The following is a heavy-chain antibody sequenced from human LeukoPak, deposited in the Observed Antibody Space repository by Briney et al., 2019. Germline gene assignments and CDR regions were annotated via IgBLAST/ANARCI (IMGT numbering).Heavy chain of an antibody. J-gene: IGHJ4*02. CDR3: AREAEPLDYGDSTNLDY. CDR1: GFTFSSYV. CDR2: INGGGEST. D-gene: IGHD4/OR15-4a*01. V-gene: IGHV3-23*01. Sequence: GGSLRLPCAASGFTFSSYVMSWVRQAPGKGLEWVSSINGGGESTNYADSVKGRFSISRDNAKDSVYLQMNSLRADDTAVYYCAREAEPLDYGDSTNLDYWGQGTLVTVSS.